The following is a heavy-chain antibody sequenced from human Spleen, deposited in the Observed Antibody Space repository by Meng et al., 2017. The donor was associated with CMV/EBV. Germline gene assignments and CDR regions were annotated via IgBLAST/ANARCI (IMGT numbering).Heavy chain of an antibody. CDR3: AREIWSGSYFDY. Sequence: CTGSGGSVNNDNYYWSWIRQPPGKGLEWIGYIYYSGSTRYNPSLKSRVTISVDISKNQFSLKLSSVTAADTAVYHCAREIWSGSYFDYWGQGTLVTVSS. CDR2: IYYSGST. J-gene: IGHJ4*02. CDR1: GGSVNNDNYY. V-gene: IGHV4-61*01. D-gene: IGHD3-3*01.